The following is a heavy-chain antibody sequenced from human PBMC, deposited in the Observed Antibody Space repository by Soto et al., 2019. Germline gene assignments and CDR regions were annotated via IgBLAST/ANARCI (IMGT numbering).Heavy chain of an antibody. J-gene: IGHJ6*03. CDR2: IYYSGST. Sequence: SETLSLTCTVSGGSISSYYWSWIRQPPGKGLEWIGYIYYSGSTNYNPSLKSRVTISVDTSKNQFSLKLSSVTAADTAVYYCASTGYGVATINFDYYYMDVWGKGTTVTV. V-gene: IGHV4-59*08. CDR1: GGSISSYY. D-gene: IGHD5-12*01. CDR3: ASTGYGVATINFDYYYMDV.